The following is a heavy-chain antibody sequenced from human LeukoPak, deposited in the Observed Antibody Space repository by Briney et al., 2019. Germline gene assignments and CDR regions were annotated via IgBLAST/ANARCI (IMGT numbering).Heavy chain of an antibody. V-gene: IGHV4-59*12. J-gene: IGHJ4*02. CDR2: IYYSGST. CDR1: GGSISSYY. CDR3: ARVGVVPAAIPPHFDY. D-gene: IGHD2-2*01. Sequence: SETLSLTCTVSGGSISSYYWSWIRQPPGKGLEWIGYIYYSGSTNYNPSLKSRVTISVDTSKNQFSLKLSSVTAADTAVYYCARVGVVPAAIPPHFDYWGQGTLVTVSS.